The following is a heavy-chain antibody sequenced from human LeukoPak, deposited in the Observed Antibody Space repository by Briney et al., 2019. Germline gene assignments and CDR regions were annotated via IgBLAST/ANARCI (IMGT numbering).Heavy chain of an antibody. CDR1: GFNFSSFG. CDR2: ISFIIST. V-gene: IGHV3-23*01. J-gene: IGHJ3*02. D-gene: IGHD6-19*01. CDR3: AKGTSSLNYDAFDI. Sequence: TGGSLRLSCAASGFNFSSFGVNWVRQGPGKGLEWVSGISFIISTWSADSVKGWFTISRDNSKNTVYLQMNSLRDDDTAVYYCAKGTSSLNYDAFDIWGQGTLVTVSS.